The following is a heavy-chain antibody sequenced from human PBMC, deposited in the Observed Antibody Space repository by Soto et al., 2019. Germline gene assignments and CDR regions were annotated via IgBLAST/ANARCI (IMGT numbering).Heavy chain of an antibody. CDR3: ARGSRRDGYNYLGY. Sequence: ETLSLTCTVSGGSISSYYWSWIRQPPGKGLEWIGYIYYSGSTNYNPSLKSRVTISVDTSKNQFSLKLSSVTAADTAVYYCARGSRRDGYNYLGYWGQGTLVTVSS. CDR2: IYYSGST. J-gene: IGHJ4*02. D-gene: IGHD5-12*01. V-gene: IGHV4-59*01. CDR1: GGSISSYY.